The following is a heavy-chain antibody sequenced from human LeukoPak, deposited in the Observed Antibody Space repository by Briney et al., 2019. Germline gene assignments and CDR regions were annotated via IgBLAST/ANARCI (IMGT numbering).Heavy chain of an antibody. D-gene: IGHD3-22*01. CDR2: IYSAGST. CDR3: ARAHTLYDSSGYPDY. J-gene: IGHJ4*02. CDR1: GFTFSSYN. V-gene: IGHV3-66*01. Sequence: PGGSLRLSCAASGFTFSSYNMNWVRQAPGKGLEWVSVIYSAGSTYYADSVKGRFTISRDNSKNTLYLQMNSLRAEDTAVYYCARAHTLYDSSGYPDYWGQGTLVTVSS.